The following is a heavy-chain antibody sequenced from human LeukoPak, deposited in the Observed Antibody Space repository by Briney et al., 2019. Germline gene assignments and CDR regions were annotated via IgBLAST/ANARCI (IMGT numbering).Heavy chain of an antibody. CDR2: IIPIFGTA. Sequence: SVKVSCKASGGAFSSFAINWVRQAPGQGLEWMGGIIPIFGTANYAQKFQGRVTISADESSSTAYMELSSLRSEDTAVYYCARRKLLNWFDPWGQGTLVTVSS. V-gene: IGHV1-69*01. D-gene: IGHD3-10*01. CDR1: GGAFSSFA. CDR3: ARRKLLNWFDP. J-gene: IGHJ5*02.